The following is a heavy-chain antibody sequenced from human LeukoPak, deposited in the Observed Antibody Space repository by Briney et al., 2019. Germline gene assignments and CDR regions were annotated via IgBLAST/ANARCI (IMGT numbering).Heavy chain of an antibody. CDR1: GYTFTSYG. V-gene: IGHV1-18*01. J-gene: IGHJ5*02. CDR3: ASLKFWSNTLWFDP. D-gene: IGHD3-3*01. Sequence: ASVKVSCKASGYTFTSYGISWVRQAPGQGLEWMGWISAYNGNTNYAQKLQGRVTMTTDTSTSTAYMELRSLRSDDTAVYYCASLKFWSNTLWFDPWGQGTLVTVSS. CDR2: ISAYNGNT.